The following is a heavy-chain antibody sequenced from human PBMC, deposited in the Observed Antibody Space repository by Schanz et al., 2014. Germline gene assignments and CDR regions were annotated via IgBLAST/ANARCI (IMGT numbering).Heavy chain of an antibody. CDR1: GYTFTGYY. J-gene: IGHJ4*02. Sequence: QVQLLQSGAEVKKPGASVKVFCKASGYTFTGYYMHWVRQAPGQGLEWMGRINPNSGGTNYAQKFQGRVTMTRDTSISTAYMELSSLRSDDTAVYYCARELRLEYYFDYWGQGTLVTVSS. CDR3: ARELRLEYYFDY. V-gene: IGHV1-2*02. CDR2: INPNSGGT. D-gene: IGHD4-17*01.